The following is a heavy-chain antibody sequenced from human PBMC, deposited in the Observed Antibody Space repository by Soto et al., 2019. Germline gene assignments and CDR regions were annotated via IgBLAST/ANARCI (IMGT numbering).Heavy chain of an antibody. Sequence: GGSLRLSCAASGFTFSSYGMHWVRQAPGKGLEWVAVISYDGSNKYYADSVKGRFTISRDNSKNTLYLQMNSLRAEDTAVYYCAKGSRDYDILTGTVDYWGQGTLVTVSS. CDR3: AKGSRDYDILTGTVDY. CDR2: ISYDGSNK. CDR1: GFTFSSYG. V-gene: IGHV3-30*18. D-gene: IGHD3-9*01. J-gene: IGHJ4*02.